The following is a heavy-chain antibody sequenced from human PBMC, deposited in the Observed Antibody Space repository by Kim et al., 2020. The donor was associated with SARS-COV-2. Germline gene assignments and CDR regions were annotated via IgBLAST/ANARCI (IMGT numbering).Heavy chain of an antibody. Sequence: GGSLRLSCAASGFTFSSYGMHWVRQAPGKGLEWVAVISYDGSNKYYADSVKGRFTISRDNSKNTLYLQMNSLRAEDTAVYYCAREQAGYLGYYYDSSGYLGYWGQGTLVTVSS. CDR2: ISYDGSNK. J-gene: IGHJ4*02. CDR1: GFTFSSYG. CDR3: AREQAGYLGYYYDSSGYLGY. V-gene: IGHV3-33*05. D-gene: IGHD3-22*01.